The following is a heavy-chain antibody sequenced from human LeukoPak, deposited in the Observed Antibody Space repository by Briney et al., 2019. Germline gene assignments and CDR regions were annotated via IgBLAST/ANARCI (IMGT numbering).Heavy chain of an antibody. CDR3: ARDGTSCGMDV. Sequence: TGRSLRLSCAASGFSFSSYGVHWVRQPPGKGLEWVAFISYDGSNKYYADSVKGRFTISRDNSQNTVYLQMNSLRGEDTAVYYCARDGTSCGMDVWGQGTTVTVSS. J-gene: IGHJ6*02. CDR2: ISYDGSNK. V-gene: IGHV3-30*03. CDR1: GFSFSSYG. D-gene: IGHD1-1*01.